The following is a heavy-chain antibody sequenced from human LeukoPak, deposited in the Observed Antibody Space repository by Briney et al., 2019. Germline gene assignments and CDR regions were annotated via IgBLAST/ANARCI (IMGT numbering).Heavy chain of an antibody. CDR2: IRYDGSNK. CDR3: AKGDYSSGSGFDY. CDR1: GFTFSSYG. Sequence: QSGGSLRLSCAASGFTFSSYGMYWVRQAPGKGLEWVAFIRYDGSNKYYADSVKGRFTISRDNSKNTLYLQMNSLRAEDTAVYYCAKGDYSSGSGFDYWGQGTLVTVSS. D-gene: IGHD6-19*01. J-gene: IGHJ4*02. V-gene: IGHV3-30*02.